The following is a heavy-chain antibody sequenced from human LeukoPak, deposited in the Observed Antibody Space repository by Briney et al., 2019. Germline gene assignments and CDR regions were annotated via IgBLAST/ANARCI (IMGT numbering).Heavy chain of an antibody. CDR3: EKDSHLDV. Sequence: KPSETLSLTCAVYGGSFSGYYWSWIRQPPGKGLEWIGEINHSGSTNYNPSLKSRVTISVDTSKNRFSLKLSSVTAADTAVYYCEKDSHLDVWGHGTTVTVSS. CDR2: INHSGST. CDR1: GGSFSGYY. D-gene: IGHD2-15*01. J-gene: IGHJ6*02. V-gene: IGHV4-34*01.